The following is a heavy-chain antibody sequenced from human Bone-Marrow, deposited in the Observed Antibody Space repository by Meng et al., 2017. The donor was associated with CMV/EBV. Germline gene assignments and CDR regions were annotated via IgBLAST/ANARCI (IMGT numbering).Heavy chain of an antibody. D-gene: IGHD6-25*01. CDR1: GYTFTGQF. CDR2: IVVGSGNP. V-gene: IGHV1-58*02. Sequence: SVKVSCKASGYTFTGQFMHWVRQARGQRLEWIGWIVVGSGNPNYAQEFQERVTITRDMSTSTAYMELSSLRSEDTAIYYCAAVVGRHLINSGLVLGFDYWGQGSLVTVSS. J-gene: IGHJ4*02. CDR3: AAVVGRHLINSGLVLGFDY.